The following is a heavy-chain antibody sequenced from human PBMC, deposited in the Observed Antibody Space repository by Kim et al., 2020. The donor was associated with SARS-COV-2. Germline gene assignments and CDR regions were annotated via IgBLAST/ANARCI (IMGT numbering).Heavy chain of an antibody. CDR2: ISGNGGGT. CDR1: GFTFSSYG. D-gene: IGHD2-21*01. Sequence: GGSLRLSCAATGFTFSSYGMSWVRQAPGKGLEWVAGISGNGGGTYHADSVKGRLSISRDNSKNILYLQMNSLRAEDTALYYCAKDIVANRRGYYYYYYGMDVWGQGTMVTVSS. J-gene: IGHJ6*02. CDR3: AKDIVANRRGYYYYYYGMDV. V-gene: IGHV3-23*01.